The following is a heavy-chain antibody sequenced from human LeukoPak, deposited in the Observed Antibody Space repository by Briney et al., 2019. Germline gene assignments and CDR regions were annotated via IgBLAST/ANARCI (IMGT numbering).Heavy chain of an antibody. V-gene: IGHV1-8*01. CDR2: MNPNSGDT. CDR3: ARGPPGSSSSDY. J-gene: IGHJ4*02. D-gene: IGHD6-13*01. Sequence: APVKVSCKASGYTFSSYDINWVRQATGQGLEWIGWMNPNSGDTGYAQKFQDRVTMTRNTSINTAYMELSSLRSEDTGVYYCARGPPGSSSSDYWGQGTLVTVS. CDR1: GYTFSSYD.